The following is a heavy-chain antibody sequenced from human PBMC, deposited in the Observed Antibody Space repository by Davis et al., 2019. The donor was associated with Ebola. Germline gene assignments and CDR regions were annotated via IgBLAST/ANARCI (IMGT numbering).Heavy chain of an antibody. J-gene: IGHJ5*02. V-gene: IGHV1-2*02. D-gene: IGHD2-2*01. CDR1: GYTFTGYY. CDR3: ARVPTQIRDLDLLPAAIGGVGFDP. CDR2: INPNSGGT. Sequence: ASVKVSCKASGYTFTGYYMHWVRQAPGQGLEWMGWINPNSGGTNYAQKFQGRVTMTTDTSTSTAYMELRGLRSDDTAVYYCARVPTQIRDLDLLPAAIGGVGFDPWGQGTLVTVSS.